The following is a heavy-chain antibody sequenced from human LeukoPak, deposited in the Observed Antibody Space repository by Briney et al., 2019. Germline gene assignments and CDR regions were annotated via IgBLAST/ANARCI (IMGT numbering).Heavy chain of an antibody. CDR1: GGTFSSYA. CDR3: TSKAAAGIGTWFDP. D-gene: IGHD6-13*01. Sequence: SVKVSCKASGGTFSSYAISWVRQAPGQGLEWMGGIIPIFGTANYAQKFQGRVTITTDESTSTAYMELSSLRSEDTAVYYCTSKAAAGIGTWFDPWGQGTLVTVSS. J-gene: IGHJ5*02. CDR2: IIPIFGTA. V-gene: IGHV1-69*05.